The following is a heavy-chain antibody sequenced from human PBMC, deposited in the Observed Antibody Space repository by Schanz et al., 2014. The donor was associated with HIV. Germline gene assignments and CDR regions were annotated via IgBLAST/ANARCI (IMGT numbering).Heavy chain of an antibody. Sequence: VQLVESGGGVVQPGTSLRLSCVASGFNFITYGMHWVRQAPGKGLEWVAVISYDGSNKYYADSVKGRFTISRDNSKNTLYLQMNSLRAEDTAVYYCARGGIWEWDQPDFDYWGQGTLVTVSS. CDR2: ISYDGSNK. CDR3: ARGGIWEWDQPDFDY. J-gene: IGHJ4*02. V-gene: IGHV3-30*19. CDR1: GFNFITYG. D-gene: IGHD2-15*01.